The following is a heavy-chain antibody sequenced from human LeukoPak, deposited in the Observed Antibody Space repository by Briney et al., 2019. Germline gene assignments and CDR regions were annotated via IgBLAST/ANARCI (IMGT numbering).Heavy chain of an antibody. V-gene: IGHV3-21*01. CDR2: ISSSSIYI. CDR3: ARGKGSFDWLPHLGFDY. D-gene: IGHD3-9*01. Sequence: GGSLRLSCEVSGFTSSPYTMNWVRQAPGKGLEWVSSISSSSIYIYYADSVKGRFTISRDNAKNSLYLQMASLRPEDTAVYYCARGKGSFDWLPHLGFDYWGQGTLVTVSS. CDR1: GFTSSPYT. J-gene: IGHJ4*02.